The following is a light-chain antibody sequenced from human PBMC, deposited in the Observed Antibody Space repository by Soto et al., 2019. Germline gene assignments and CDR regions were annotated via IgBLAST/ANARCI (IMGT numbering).Light chain of an antibody. CDR2: EVN. J-gene: IGLJ1*01. CDR1: SSDVGGYNY. Sequence: QSVLTQPASVSGSPGQSITISCTGTSSDVGGYNYVSWYQQHPGKAPKLIIYEVNDRPSGVSNRFSGSKSGNTASLTISGLQTEDEADYYCSLYTSSSTLYVFGTGTKLTVL. V-gene: IGLV2-14*01. CDR3: SLYTSSSTLYV.